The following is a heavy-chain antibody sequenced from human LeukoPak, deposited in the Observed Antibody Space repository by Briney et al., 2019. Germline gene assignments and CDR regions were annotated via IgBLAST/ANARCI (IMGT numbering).Heavy chain of an antibody. V-gene: IGHV4-59*08. CDR2: IYYSGST. Sequence: SETLSLTCTVSGGSISSYYWSWIRQPPGKGLEWIGYIYYSGSTTYNPSLKSRVTISLDTSKNQFSLKLTSVTAANTAVYYCARHGRWDSGTYSFDYWGQGTLVTVSS. J-gene: IGHJ4*02. D-gene: IGHD1-26*01. CDR3: ARHGRWDSGTYSFDY. CDR1: GGSISSYY.